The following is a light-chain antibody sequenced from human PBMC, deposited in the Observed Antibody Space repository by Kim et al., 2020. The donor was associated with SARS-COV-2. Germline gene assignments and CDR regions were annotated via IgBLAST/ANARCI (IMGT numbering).Light chain of an antibody. J-gene: IGLJ2*01. V-gene: IGLV3-19*02. CDR3: DSWDSSGNHNVV. CDR2: GKN. Sequence: SSELTQDPAVSVALGQTVRITCQGDSLKTYYATWYQQKPGQAPVRVIFGKNNRPSGIPHRFSGSNSGNTASLTITGAQAEDVADYYCDSWDSSGNHNVVFGGGTQLTVL. CDR1: SLKTYY.